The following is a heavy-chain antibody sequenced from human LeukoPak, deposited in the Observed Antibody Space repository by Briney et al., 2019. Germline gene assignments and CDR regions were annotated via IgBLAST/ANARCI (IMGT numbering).Heavy chain of an antibody. CDR1: GFTFSSYA. D-gene: IGHD6-25*01. CDR2: ISGSGVNT. V-gene: IGHV3-23*01. Sequence: PGGSLRLSCAASGFTFSSYAMTWVCQAPGKGLEWVSVISGSGVNTYYADSVRGRFTISRDNSKNTLYLQMNSLRAEDMAVYYCAKLTSSSDVYWGQGTLVTVSS. J-gene: IGHJ4*02. CDR3: AKLTSSSDVY.